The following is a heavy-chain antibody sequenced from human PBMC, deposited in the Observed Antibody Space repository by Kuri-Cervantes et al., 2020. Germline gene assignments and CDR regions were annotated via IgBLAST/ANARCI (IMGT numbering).Heavy chain of an antibody. V-gene: IGHV3-30-3*01. D-gene: IGHD3-10*01. J-gene: IGHJ4*02. CDR2: ISYDGSNK. CDR3: ARDRGDLREYDY. CDR1: GFTFSNYA. Sequence: LSLTCAASGFTFSNYAMHWVRQAPGKGLEWVAVISYDGSNKYYADSVKGRFTISRDNSKNTLYLQKNSLRAEDTAVYYCARDRGDLREYDYWGQGTLVTVSS.